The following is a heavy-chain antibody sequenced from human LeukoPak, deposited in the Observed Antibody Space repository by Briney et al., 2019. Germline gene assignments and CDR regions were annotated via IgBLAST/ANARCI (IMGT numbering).Heavy chain of an antibody. CDR1: GGSFSGYY. D-gene: IGHD5-18*01. CDR3: ARCRGYSYGRNIDY. V-gene: IGHV4-34*01. CDR2: INHSGST. Sequence: SETLSLTCAVYGGSFSGYYWSWIRQPPGKGLEWIGEINHSGSTNYNPSLKSRVTISVDTSKNQFSLKLSSVTAADTAVYYCARCRGYSYGRNIDYWGQGTLVTVSS. J-gene: IGHJ4*02.